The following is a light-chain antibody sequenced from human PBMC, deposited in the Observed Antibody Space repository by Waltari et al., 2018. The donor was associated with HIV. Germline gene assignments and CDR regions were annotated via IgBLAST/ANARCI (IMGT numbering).Light chain of an antibody. V-gene: IGLV1-40*01. CDR3: QSFDKSLNAWV. J-gene: IGLJ3*02. Sequence: QSVLTQPPSLSGAPGQRVTISCTGNGSNIGAGYDVHWYRPSPPAGPKLVIFITINRPSGVPDRFSGSKSGTSAFLAITGLQFEDEADYFCQSFDKSLNAWVFGGGTKLTV. CDR1: GSNIGAGYD. CDR2: ITI.